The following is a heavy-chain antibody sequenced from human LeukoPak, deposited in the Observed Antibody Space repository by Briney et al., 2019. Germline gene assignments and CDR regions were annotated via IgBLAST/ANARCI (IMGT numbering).Heavy chain of an antibody. CDR2: INPSSNNT. J-gene: IGHJ5*02. D-gene: IGHD3-22*01. V-gene: IGHV1-8*03. CDR3: AHTDSYYFDSGMVS. Sequence: GASVKVSCKASGGTFSSYAISWVRQAPGQGLEWMGWINPSSNNTGYAQKLQGRVTFTRHTSKNTAQMGLSSLRSEDTAVYYCAHTDSYYFDSGMVSWGQGALVTVSS. CDR1: GGTFSSYA.